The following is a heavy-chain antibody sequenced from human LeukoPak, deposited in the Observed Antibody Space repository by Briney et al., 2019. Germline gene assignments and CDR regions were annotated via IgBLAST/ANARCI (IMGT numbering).Heavy chain of an antibody. CDR2: IYHSGST. Sequence: PSETLSLTCAVSGFSISRGYYWGWIRQPPRKWLEWIGSIYHSGSTYYNPSLKSRVTRSVDTSKNQFSMKLSSVTGADTAVYYCASLYCSSTSCYTGAEYFQHWGQGTLVTVSS. D-gene: IGHD2-2*02. J-gene: IGHJ1*01. V-gene: IGHV4-38-2*01. CDR1: GFSISRGYY. CDR3: ASLYCSSTSCYTGAEYFQH.